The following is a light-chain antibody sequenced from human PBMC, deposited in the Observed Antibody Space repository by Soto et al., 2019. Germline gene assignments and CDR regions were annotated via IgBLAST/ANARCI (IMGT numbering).Light chain of an antibody. CDR2: GVT. V-gene: IGLV2-8*01. CDR3: SSYAGRNNYV. Sequence: QSVLTQPPSASGSPGQSVTISCTGTSSDVGGYNYVSWYQQHPGKAPKLMIYGVTKRPSGVPDRFSGSKSGNTASLTVSGLQAEDEAYYYCSSYAGRNNYVFGTGTKVTVL. CDR1: SSDVGGYNY. J-gene: IGLJ1*01.